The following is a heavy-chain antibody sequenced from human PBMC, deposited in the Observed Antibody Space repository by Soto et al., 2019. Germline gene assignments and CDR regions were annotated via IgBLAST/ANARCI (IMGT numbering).Heavy chain of an antibody. J-gene: IGHJ5*02. Sequence: ESGGALVKPGGSLRLSCAASRFSFRDYYMSWIRQAPGKGLEWISYISGSGNTIYYADSVKGRFIISRDNAKNSLFLQMNSLRADDTAVYYCARDRLPMVVVVMGWFDPWGQGTLVTVSS. V-gene: IGHV3-11*01. CDR1: RFSFRDYY. CDR2: ISGSGNTI. CDR3: ARDRLPMVVVVMGWFDP. D-gene: IGHD3-22*01.